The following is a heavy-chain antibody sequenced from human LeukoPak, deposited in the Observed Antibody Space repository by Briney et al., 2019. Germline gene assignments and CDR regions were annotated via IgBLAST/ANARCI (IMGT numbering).Heavy chain of an antibody. Sequence: ASVKVSCKASGYTFTSYYMHWVRQAPGQGLEWMGIINPSGGSTSYAQKFQGRVTMTRDTSTSTVYMELSSLRSEDTAVYYCARDQGILTGYSPFDYWGQGTQVTVSS. J-gene: IGHJ4*02. D-gene: IGHD3-9*01. CDR3: ARDQGILTGYSPFDY. CDR2: INPSGGST. CDR1: GYTFTSYY. V-gene: IGHV1-46*01.